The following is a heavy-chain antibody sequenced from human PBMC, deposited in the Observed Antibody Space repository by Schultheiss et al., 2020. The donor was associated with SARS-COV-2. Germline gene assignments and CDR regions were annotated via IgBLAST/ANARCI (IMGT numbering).Heavy chain of an antibody. CDR3: ARPDGDYALYGMDV. CDR2: IYFTGIT. D-gene: IGHD4-17*01. V-gene: IGHV4-59*08. J-gene: IGHJ6*02. CDR1: SGSLIPYY. Sequence: SETLSLTCTVSSGSLIPYYWTWIRQPPGKGLDPIGNIYFTGITKYNPSLKSRVTISIDTSKNQFSLKLSSVTAADTAVYYCARPDGDYALYGMDVWGQGTTVTVSS.